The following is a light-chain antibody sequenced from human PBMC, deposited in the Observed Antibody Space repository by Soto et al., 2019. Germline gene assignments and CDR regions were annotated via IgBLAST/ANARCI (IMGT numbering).Light chain of an antibody. CDR1: QGITSA. Sequence: SSVSGSLWDRIIITCRSSQGITSAIDWYRQRPGMAPELLIYDVSTLASGVTSRFSGSGSGTDFTLTISALQPEDFATYYCQQFSTYPLTFGGGTKVDIK. CDR2: DVS. CDR3: QQFSTYPLT. J-gene: IGKJ4*01. V-gene: IGKV1-13*02.